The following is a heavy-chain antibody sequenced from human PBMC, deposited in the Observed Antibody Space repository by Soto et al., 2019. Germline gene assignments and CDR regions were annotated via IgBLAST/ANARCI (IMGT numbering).Heavy chain of an antibody. CDR2: INAGNGNT. Sequence: GASVKVSCKASGYTFTSYAMHWVRQAPGQRLEWMGWINAGNGNTKYSQKFQGRVTITRDTSASTAYMELSSLRSEDTAVYYCARAGSRFLEWLLGYWGQGTLVTVSS. V-gene: IGHV1-3*01. J-gene: IGHJ4*02. CDR1: GYTFTSYA. CDR3: ARAGSRFLEWLLGY. D-gene: IGHD3-3*01.